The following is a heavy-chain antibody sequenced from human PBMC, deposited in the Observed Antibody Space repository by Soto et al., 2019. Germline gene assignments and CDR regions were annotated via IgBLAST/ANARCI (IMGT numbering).Heavy chain of an antibody. J-gene: IGHJ3*02. Sequence: QVQLQESGPGLVKPSGTLSLTCAVSSGSISSSNWWSWVRQPPGKGLEWIGEIYHSGSTNYNPSLESRVTISVDKSKNQFSLKLSSVTAADTAVYYCARLVRYGSGYAFDIWGQGTMVTVSS. CDR3: ARLVRYGSGYAFDI. CDR1: SGSISSSNW. D-gene: IGHD3-10*01. V-gene: IGHV4-4*02. CDR2: IYHSGST.